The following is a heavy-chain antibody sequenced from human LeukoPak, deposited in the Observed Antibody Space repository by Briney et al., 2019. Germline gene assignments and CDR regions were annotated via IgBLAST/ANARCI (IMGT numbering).Heavy chain of an antibody. V-gene: IGHV1-18*04. J-gene: IGHJ4*02. Sequence: ASVKVSCKASGYTFTGYYMHWVRQAPGQGLEWMGWISAYNGNTNYAQKLQGRVTMTTDTSTSTAYMELRSLRSDDTAVYYCARVAPAPHYYDSSPQDFDYWGQGTLVTVSS. CDR1: GYTFTGYY. CDR3: ARVAPAPHYYDSSPQDFDY. CDR2: ISAYNGNT. D-gene: IGHD3-22*01.